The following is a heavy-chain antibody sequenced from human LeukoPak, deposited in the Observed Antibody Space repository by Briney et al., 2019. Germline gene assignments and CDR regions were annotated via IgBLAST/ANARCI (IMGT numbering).Heavy chain of an antibody. D-gene: IGHD3-22*01. J-gene: IGHJ4*02. CDR1: GFTFSSYW. Sequence: GGSLRLSCAASGFTFSSYWMSWVRQAPGQGLEWVAFIRYDGTNKYYADSVKGRFTISRDNSKNTLYLQMNSLRAEDTAVYYCARRAGDYSHPYDYWGQGTLVTVSS. CDR3: ARRAGDYSHPYDY. CDR2: IRYDGTNK. V-gene: IGHV3-33*08.